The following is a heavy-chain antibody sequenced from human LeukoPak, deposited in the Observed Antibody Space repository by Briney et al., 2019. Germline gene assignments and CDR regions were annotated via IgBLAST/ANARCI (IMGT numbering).Heavy chain of an antibody. Sequence: PSGTLRLSCAASGFTFSDYYMSWIRQAPGKGLEWVSYISSSSSYTNYPDSVKGRFTISRDNAKNSLYLQMNSLSAEDTAVYYCARYSLGYCSGGSCYGGGWFDPWGQGTLVTVSS. J-gene: IGHJ5*02. V-gene: IGHV3-11*03. CDR2: ISSSSSYT. D-gene: IGHD2-15*01. CDR1: GFTFSDYY. CDR3: ARYSLGYCSGGSCYGGGWFDP.